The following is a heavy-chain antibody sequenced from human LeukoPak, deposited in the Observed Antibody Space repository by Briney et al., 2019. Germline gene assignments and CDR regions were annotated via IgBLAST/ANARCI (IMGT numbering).Heavy chain of an antibody. CDR1: GFSFSTFW. V-gene: IGHV3-7*01. J-gene: IGHJ1*01. CDR3: ARSGYSYALDH. CDR2: TKGDDSEK. Sequence: TGGSLRLSCAASGFSFSTFWMSWVRQAPGKGLEWVANTKGDDSEKYYVESVQGRFTISRDNAKNSLYLHMNSLRAEDTALYYCARSGYSYALDHWGQGSLVAVSS. D-gene: IGHD5-18*01.